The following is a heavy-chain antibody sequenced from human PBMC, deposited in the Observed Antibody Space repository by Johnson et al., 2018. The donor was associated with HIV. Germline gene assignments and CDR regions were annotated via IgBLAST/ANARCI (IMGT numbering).Heavy chain of an antibody. Sequence: VQLVESGGGLVQPGGSLRLSCIGSGFTFSRYAMSWDRQTPGKRLEWVSAISNSGGATHYAASVKGRFTISRDNSKNTLYPQMNSLRAEDTAVYYCAKDLFTEREDDVFDFWGQGTMVTVSS. J-gene: IGHJ3*01. CDR3: AKDLFTEREDDVFDF. CDR1: GFTFSRYA. CDR2: ISNSGGAT. D-gene: IGHD1-26*01. V-gene: IGHV3-23*04.